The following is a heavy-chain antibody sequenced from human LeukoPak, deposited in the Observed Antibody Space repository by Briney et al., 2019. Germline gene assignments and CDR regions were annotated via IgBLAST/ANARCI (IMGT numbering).Heavy chain of an antibody. CDR3: AKGQLDNSPHL. D-gene: IGHD1-1*01. V-gene: IGHV3-23*01. J-gene: IGHJ4*02. CDR1: GFTFSSYW. CDR2: ISGSGGST. Sequence: PGGSLRLSCAASGFTFSSYWMHWVRQAPGKGLVWVSAISGSGGSTYYADSVKGRFTISRDNSKNTLYLQMNSLRAEDTAVYYCAKGQLDNSPHLWGQGTLVTVSS.